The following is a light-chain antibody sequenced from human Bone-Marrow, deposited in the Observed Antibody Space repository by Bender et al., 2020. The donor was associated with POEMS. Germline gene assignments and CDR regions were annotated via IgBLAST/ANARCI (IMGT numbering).Light chain of an antibody. Sequence: QSALTQPASVSGSPGQSITISCTGTSSDVGGYNLVSWYQHHPGKAPKLMIYEGTKRPSGVSNRFSGSKSGNTASLTISGLQAEDEADYYCCSYAGRSTLVFGGGTKLTVL. CDR1: SSDVGGYNL. V-gene: IGLV2-23*01. J-gene: IGLJ2*01. CDR2: EGT. CDR3: CSYAGRSTLV.